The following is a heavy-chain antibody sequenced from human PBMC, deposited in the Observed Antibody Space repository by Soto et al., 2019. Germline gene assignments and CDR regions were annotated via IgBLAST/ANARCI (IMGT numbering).Heavy chain of an antibody. Sequence: ASVKVSCKASGYTFTSYAMHWVRQAPGQRLEWMGWINAGNGNTKYSQKFQGRVTITRDTSASTAYMELSSLRSEDTAVYYCARPYCSSTSCPYQYYYYGMDVWGKGTTVTVSS. D-gene: IGHD2-2*01. CDR3: ARPYCSSTSCPYQYYYYGMDV. CDR1: GYTFTSYA. CDR2: INAGNGNT. J-gene: IGHJ6*04. V-gene: IGHV1-3*01.